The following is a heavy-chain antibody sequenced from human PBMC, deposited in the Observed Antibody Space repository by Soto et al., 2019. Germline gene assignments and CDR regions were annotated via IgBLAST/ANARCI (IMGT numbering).Heavy chain of an antibody. CDR2: IYPGDSDT. V-gene: IGHV5-51*01. Sequence: PGESLKISCKGSGYSFTSYWIGWVRQMPGKGLEWMGIIYPGDSDTRYSPSFQGQVTISADKSISTAYLQWSSLKASDTAMYYCARGSDIVVVNNWFDPWGQGTLVTVSS. J-gene: IGHJ5*02. CDR3: ARGSDIVVVNNWFDP. CDR1: GYSFTSYW. D-gene: IGHD2-2*01.